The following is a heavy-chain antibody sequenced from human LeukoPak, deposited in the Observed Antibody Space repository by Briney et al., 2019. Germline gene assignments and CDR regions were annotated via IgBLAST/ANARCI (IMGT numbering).Heavy chain of an antibody. CDR1: GGSISSYY. V-gene: IGHV4-59*08. CDR3: ARSSGSYNREDY. D-gene: IGHD1-26*01. J-gene: IGHJ4*02. CDR2: IYYSGST. Sequence: PSETLSLTCTVSGGSISSYYWSWIRQPPGKGLEWIGYIYYSGSTYYNPSLKSRVTISVDTSKNQFSLKLSSVTAADTAVYYCARSSGSYNREDYWGQGTLVTVSS.